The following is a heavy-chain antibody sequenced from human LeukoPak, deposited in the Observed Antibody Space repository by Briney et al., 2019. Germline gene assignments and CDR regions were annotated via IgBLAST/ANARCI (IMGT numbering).Heavy chain of an antibody. CDR1: GFIFSDYY. Sequence: GGSLRLSCAASGFIFSDYYMGWIRQAPGRGLEWVSYISGDSRTIYYADSVKGRFTISRDNAKNSLYLQMNSLRAEDTAVYYCARIEYYYDSSGYYPYHMDVWGKGTTVTVSS. D-gene: IGHD3-22*01. CDR2: ISGDSRTI. CDR3: ARIEYYYDSSGYYPYHMDV. J-gene: IGHJ6*03. V-gene: IGHV3-11*04.